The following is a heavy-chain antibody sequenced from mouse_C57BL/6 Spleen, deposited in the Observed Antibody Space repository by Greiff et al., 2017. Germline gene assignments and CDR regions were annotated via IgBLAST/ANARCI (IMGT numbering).Heavy chain of an antibody. CDR2: IDPENGDT. CDR3: TTKGPIAY. V-gene: IGHV14-4*01. CDR1: GFNIKDDY. Sequence: VQLKQSGAELVRPGASVKLSCTASGFNIKDDYMHWVKQRPEQGLEWIGWIDPENGDTEYASKFQGKATITADTSSNTAYLQLSSLTSEDTAVYYCTTKGPIAYWGQGTLVTVSA. J-gene: IGHJ3*01.